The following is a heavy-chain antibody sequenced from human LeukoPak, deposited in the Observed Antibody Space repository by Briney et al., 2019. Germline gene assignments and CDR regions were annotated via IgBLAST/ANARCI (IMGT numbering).Heavy chain of an antibody. D-gene: IGHD5-18*01. Sequence: PSETLSLTCTVSGGSVISYFWSWIRQPPGKGLEWIGYIYSSGSTLYNPSLKSRLTTSVDTSKNQVSLNLSSVTAADTAVYYCARHPRDTQSGGFASGGQGTLVIVSS. CDR1: GGSVISYF. CDR2: IYSSGST. CDR3: ARHPRDTQSGGFAS. V-gene: IGHV4-59*02. J-gene: IGHJ4*02.